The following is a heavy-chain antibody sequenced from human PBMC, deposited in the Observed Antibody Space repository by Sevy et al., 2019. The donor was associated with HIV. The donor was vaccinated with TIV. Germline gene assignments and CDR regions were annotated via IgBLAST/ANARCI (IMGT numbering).Heavy chain of an antibody. CDR1: GYSISNGYY. CDR3: VRGDYSISMIVLVNHDAFDI. D-gene: IGHD3-22*01. V-gene: IGHV4-38-2*02. CDR2: THHSGNT. Sequence: SETLSLICNVSGYSISNGYYWGWIRQPPGKGLEWIGSTHHSGNTYYNPSFRSRVTMSIDTSNNQFSLKLTSVTAADTASYYCVRGDYSISMIVLVNHDAFDIWGQGTMVTVSS. J-gene: IGHJ3*02.